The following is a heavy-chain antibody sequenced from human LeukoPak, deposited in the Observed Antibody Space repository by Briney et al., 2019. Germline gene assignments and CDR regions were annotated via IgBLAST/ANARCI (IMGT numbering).Heavy chain of an antibody. CDR1: GGSFSGYY. CDR2: INHSGST. V-gene: IGHV4-34*01. Sequence: SETLALTCAVYGGSFSGYYWSWIRQPPGKGLEWIGEINHSGSTNYNPSLKSRVTIAVDTSKNQFSLKLSSVTAADTAFYFQAEDGIRYCSSTSCSNWFDPWGQGTLVTVSS. D-gene: IGHD2-2*01. CDR3: AEDGIRYCSSTSCSNWFDP. J-gene: IGHJ5*02.